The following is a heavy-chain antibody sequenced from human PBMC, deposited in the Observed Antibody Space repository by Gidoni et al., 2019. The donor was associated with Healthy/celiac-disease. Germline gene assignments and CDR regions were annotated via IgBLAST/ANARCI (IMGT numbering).Heavy chain of an antibody. Sequence: QVQLVQSGAEVTKTGSSVQVSCKASECTFSCYTISWVRQAPGQGLEWMGRITPILGIANYAQKFQGRGTMTADKSTSTAYMELSSLRSEDTAVYYCARDRRMKDYFDYWGQGTLVTVSS. CDR3: ARDRRMKDYFDY. V-gene: IGHV1-69*08. J-gene: IGHJ4*02. CDR1: ECTFSCYT. CDR2: ITPILGIA.